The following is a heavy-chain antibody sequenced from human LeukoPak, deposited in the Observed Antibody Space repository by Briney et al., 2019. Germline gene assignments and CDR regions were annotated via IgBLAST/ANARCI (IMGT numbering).Heavy chain of an antibody. V-gene: IGHV1-69*13. J-gene: IGHJ5*02. CDR2: IIPLFGTA. D-gene: IGHD2-15*01. Sequence: SVKVSCKASGGTFSSYAISWVRQAPGQGLEWLGGIIPLFGTANYAQKFQGRVTITADESTSTAYMELGSLRSEDTAVYYCARGVLGYCSGGSCYAWFDPWGQGTLVTVSS. CDR3: ARGVLGYCSGGSCYAWFDP. CDR1: GGTFSSYA.